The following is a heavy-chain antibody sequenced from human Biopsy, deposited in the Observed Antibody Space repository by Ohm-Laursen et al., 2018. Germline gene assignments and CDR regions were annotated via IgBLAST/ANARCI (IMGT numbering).Heavy chain of an antibody. V-gene: IGHV1-69*13. CDR1: GYSFNIYG. Sequence: ASVKVSCKTSGYSFNIYGITWVRQAPGQGLEWMGEINSMFGTTNYAQTFQGRVTITADESTSTAYMEVSSLRSEDTAVYYCAKRGVERGRPLAYWGQGTLVTVSS. CDR2: INSMFGTT. D-gene: IGHD1-1*01. J-gene: IGHJ4*02. CDR3: AKRGVERGRPLAY.